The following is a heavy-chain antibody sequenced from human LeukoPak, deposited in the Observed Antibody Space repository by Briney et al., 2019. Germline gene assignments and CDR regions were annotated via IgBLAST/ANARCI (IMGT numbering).Heavy chain of an antibody. CDR2: INPNSGGT. J-gene: IGHJ6*03. Sequence: ASVKVSCKASGYTFTGYYMHWVRQAPGQGLEWMGWINPNSGGTNYAQKLQGRVTMTTDTSTSTAYMELRSLRSDDTAVYYCAREVTDYDFWSGYYAYYYYMDVWGKGTTVTVSS. CDR1: GYTFTGYY. CDR3: AREVTDYDFWSGYYAYYYYMDV. V-gene: IGHV1-2*02. D-gene: IGHD3-3*01.